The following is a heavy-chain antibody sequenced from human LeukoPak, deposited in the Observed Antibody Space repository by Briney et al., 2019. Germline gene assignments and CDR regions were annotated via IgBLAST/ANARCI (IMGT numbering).Heavy chain of an antibody. V-gene: IGHV3-30*03. J-gene: IGHJ4*02. D-gene: IGHD3-10*01. CDR1: GFTFSSYG. CDR2: ISYDGSNK. Sequence: GGSLRLSCAASGFTFSSYGMHWVRQAPGKGLEWVAVISYDGSNKYYADSVKGRFTISRDNSKNTLYLQMNNLRAEDTAVYYCATSRGISYWGQGTLVTVSS. CDR3: ATSRGISY.